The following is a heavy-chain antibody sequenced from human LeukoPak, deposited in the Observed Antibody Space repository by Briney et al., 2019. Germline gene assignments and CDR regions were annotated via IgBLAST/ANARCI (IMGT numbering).Heavy chain of an antibody. V-gene: IGHV1-69*05. CDR1: GYPFTSSD. Sequence: SVKVSCKAYGYPFTSSDINWVRQAPGQGLEWMGGIIPIFGTANYAQKFQGRVTITTDESTSTAYTELSSLRSEDTAVYYCARDLRDDFWSGTPWGQGTMVTVSS. D-gene: IGHD3-3*01. CDR2: IIPIFGTA. CDR3: ARDLRDDFWSGTP. J-gene: IGHJ3*01.